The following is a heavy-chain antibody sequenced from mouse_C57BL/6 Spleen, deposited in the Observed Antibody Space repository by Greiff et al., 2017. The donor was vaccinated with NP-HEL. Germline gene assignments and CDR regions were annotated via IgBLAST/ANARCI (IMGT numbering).Heavy chain of an antibody. CDR3: ARGAYGSSLFDYAMDY. J-gene: IGHJ4*01. D-gene: IGHD1-1*01. V-gene: IGHV1-80*01. Sequence: VQLQQSGAELVKPGASVKISCKASGYAFSSYWMNWVKQRPGKGLEWIGQIYPGDGDTNYNGKFKGKATLTAEKSSSTAYMQLSSLTSEDSAVYFCARGAYGSSLFDYAMDYWGQGTSVTVSS. CDR1: GYAFSSYW. CDR2: IYPGDGDT.